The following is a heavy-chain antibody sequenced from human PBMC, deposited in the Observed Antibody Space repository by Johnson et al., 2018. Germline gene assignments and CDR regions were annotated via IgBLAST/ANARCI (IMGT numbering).Heavy chain of an antibody. J-gene: IGHJ3*02. CDR2: ISSSSSTI. Sequence: EVQLVESGGGLVQSGGSLRLSCVASGFTFSSYAMSWVRQAPGKGLEWVSYISSSSSTIYYADSVKGRFTISRDNAKNSLYLQMNSLRAEETALYYCAKDKGYDSSGNDAFDIWGQGKMVTVSS. CDR1: GFTFSSYA. D-gene: IGHD3-22*01. CDR3: AKDKGYDSSGNDAFDI. V-gene: IGHV3-48*01.